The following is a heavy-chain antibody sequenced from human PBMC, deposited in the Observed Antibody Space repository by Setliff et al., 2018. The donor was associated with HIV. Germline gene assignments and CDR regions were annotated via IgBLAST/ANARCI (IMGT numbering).Heavy chain of an antibody. V-gene: IGHV1-2*06. CDR2: INPNSGGT. D-gene: IGHD3-10*01. CDR3: ATRAGVDY. CDR1: GNTFTTYF. Sequence: GASVKVSCKASGNTFTTYFMHWVRQAPGQGLEWMGRINPNSGGTNYAQQFQGRVTMTRDTSIATAYMELSRLKSDDTAVYYCATRAGVDYWGQGTLVTVSS. J-gene: IGHJ4*02.